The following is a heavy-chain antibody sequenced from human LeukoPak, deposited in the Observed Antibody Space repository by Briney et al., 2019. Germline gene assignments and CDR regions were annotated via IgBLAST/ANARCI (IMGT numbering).Heavy chain of an antibody. D-gene: IGHD3-10*01. Sequence: GGSLRLSCAASGFTFSSYWMSWVRQAPGKGLEWVANIKQDGSEKYYVDSVKGRFTISRDNAKNSLYLQMNSLKTEDTAVYYCTRELLWFGESHFDYWGQGTLVTVSS. CDR3: TRELLWFGESHFDY. CDR1: GFTFSSYW. J-gene: IGHJ4*02. CDR2: IKQDGSEK. V-gene: IGHV3-7*03.